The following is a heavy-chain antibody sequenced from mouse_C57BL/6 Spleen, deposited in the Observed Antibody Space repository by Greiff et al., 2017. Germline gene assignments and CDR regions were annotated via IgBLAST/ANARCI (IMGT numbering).Heavy chain of an antibody. J-gene: IGHJ3*01. Sequence: QVRLQQPGAELVLPGASVKLSCKASGYTFTSYWMHWVKQRPGQGLEWIGEIDPSDSYTNYNQKFKGKSTLTVDKSSSTAYMQLSSLTSEDSAVYYCACDYPYWGQGTLVTVSA. CDR2: IDPSDSYT. V-gene: IGHV1-69*01. CDR3: ACDYPY. D-gene: IGHD2-4*01. CDR1: GYTFTSYW.